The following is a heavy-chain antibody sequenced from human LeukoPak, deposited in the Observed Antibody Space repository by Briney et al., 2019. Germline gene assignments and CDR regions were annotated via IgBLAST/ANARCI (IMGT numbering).Heavy chain of an antibody. CDR2: IYTSGST. D-gene: IGHD2-2*01. J-gene: IGHJ6*02. CDR3: VGTAARNYYYGMDV. CDR1: GDSISSYY. V-gene: IGHV4-4*07. Sequence: SETLSLTCTVSGDSISSYYWSGIRQPAGKGLEWIGRIYTSGSTNYNPSLKSRVTMSVDTSKNQFSLKLSSVTAADTAVYYCVGTAARNYYYGMDVWGQGTTVTVSS.